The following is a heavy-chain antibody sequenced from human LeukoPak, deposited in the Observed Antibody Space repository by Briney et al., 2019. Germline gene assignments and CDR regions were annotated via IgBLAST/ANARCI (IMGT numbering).Heavy chain of an antibody. J-gene: IGHJ6*03. D-gene: IGHD5-18*01. V-gene: IGHV4-59*01. CDR1: GGSISSYY. CDR2: IYYSGGT. Sequence: PSETLSLTCTVSGGSISSYYWSWIRQSPGKGLEWIGYIYYSGGTNYKSSLKSRVTISVDTSRNQFSLKLRSVTAADTAVYYCARTTEGGYSYGYFYYYYTDVWGKGTTVTISS. CDR3: ARTTEGGYSYGYFYYYYTDV.